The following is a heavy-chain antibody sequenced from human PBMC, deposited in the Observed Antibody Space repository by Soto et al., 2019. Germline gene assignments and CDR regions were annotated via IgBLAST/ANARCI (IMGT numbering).Heavy chain of an antibody. CDR3: ASNYYDSSGHPFDY. D-gene: IGHD3-22*01. J-gene: IGHJ4*02. Sequence: SEILSLTCTVSGGSMRNYFWTWIRQPPGKGLEWIGYIHYSGSTYYNPSLKSRVTISVDTSKNQFSLKLSSVTAADTAVYYCASNYYDSSGHPFDYWGQGTLVTVSS. CDR2: IHYSGST. CDR1: GGSMRNYF. V-gene: IGHV4-59*08.